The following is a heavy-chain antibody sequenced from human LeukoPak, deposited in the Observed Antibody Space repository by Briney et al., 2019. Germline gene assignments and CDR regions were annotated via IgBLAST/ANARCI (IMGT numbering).Heavy chain of an antibody. CDR3: ATKVVTDAFDI. CDR2: ISYDGTNK. Sequence: PGGSLRLSCAASGFTFSSYWMSWVRQAPGKGLEWVAFISYDGTNKYYADSVRGRFTISRDNSKNTLFLQMNSLRAEDTAVYYCATKVVTDAFDIWGQGTMVTVSS. CDR1: GFTFSSYW. D-gene: IGHD3-22*01. V-gene: IGHV3-30*03. J-gene: IGHJ3*02.